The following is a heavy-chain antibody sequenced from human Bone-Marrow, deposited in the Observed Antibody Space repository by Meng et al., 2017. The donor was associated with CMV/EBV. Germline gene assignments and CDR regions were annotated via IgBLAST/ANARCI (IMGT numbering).Heavy chain of an antibody. J-gene: IGHJ4*02. CDR2: IPNDEGKK. V-gene: IGHV3-30*02. Sequence: GESLKISCAASGFIFNNFGMHWVRQVPGKGLAWVAYIPNDEGKKYYSDSVNGRFTISRDISRNTLFLQMNSLRVEDTAVYYCAKDVGCTNGVCPLDYWGQGQRVNGAS. CDR3: AKDVGCTNGVCPLDY. D-gene: IGHD2-8*01. CDR1: GFIFNNFG.